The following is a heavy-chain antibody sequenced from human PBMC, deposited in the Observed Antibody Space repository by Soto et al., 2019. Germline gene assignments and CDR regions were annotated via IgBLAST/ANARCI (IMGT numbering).Heavy chain of an antibody. D-gene: IGHD1-7*01. Sequence: SQTLSLTCAISGDSVSSKSAAWNCIRQSPSRGLEWLGRTYYRSKWYNDYAVSVKSRITINPDTSKNQFSLQLNSVTPEDTAVYYCARDWLELGDAFDIWGQGTMVTVSS. J-gene: IGHJ3*02. CDR1: GDSVSSKSAA. CDR3: ARDWLELGDAFDI. CDR2: TYYRSKWYN. V-gene: IGHV6-1*01.